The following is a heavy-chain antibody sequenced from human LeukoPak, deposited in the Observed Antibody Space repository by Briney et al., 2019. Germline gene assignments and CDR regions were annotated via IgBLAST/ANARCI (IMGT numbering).Heavy chain of an antibody. Sequence: GGSLRLSCAASGFTFSSYAMSWVRQAPGKGLEWVSAISGSGGSTYYADSVKGRFTITRDNSKNTLYLQMNSLRAEDTAVYYCAKNEWLFRGFDPWGQGTLVTVSS. D-gene: IGHD3-3*01. CDR2: ISGSGGST. CDR3: AKNEWLFRGFDP. V-gene: IGHV3-23*01. CDR1: GFTFSSYA. J-gene: IGHJ5*02.